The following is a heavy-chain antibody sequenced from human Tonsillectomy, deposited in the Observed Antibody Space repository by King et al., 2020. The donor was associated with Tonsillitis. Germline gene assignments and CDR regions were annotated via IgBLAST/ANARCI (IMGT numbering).Heavy chain of an antibody. CDR3: ARVVYYYGSGSYLDAFDI. Sequence: VQLVESGGGVVQPGRSLRLSCAASGFTFSSYAMHWVRQAPGKGLEWVAVISYDGSNKYYVDSVKGRFTISRGNFKNTLYLQMNSLRAEDTAVYYCARVVYYYGSGSYLDAFDIWGQGTMVTVSS. D-gene: IGHD3-10*01. V-gene: IGHV3-30-3*01. CDR1: GFTFSSYA. CDR2: ISYDGSNK. J-gene: IGHJ3*02.